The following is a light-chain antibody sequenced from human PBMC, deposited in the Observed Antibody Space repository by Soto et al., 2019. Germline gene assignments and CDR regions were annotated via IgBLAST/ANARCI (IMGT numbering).Light chain of an antibody. J-gene: IGKJ5*01. CDR1: QSISGNY. Sequence: EIVLTQSPGTLSLSPGERATLSCGASQSISGNYLAWYQQKPGQAPRLLIYGASSRATDIPDRFSGSGSGADLTLTISRLEPEDFAVYYCQQYGTSITFGQGTRLEMK. CDR3: QQYGTSIT. CDR2: GAS. V-gene: IGKV3-20*01.